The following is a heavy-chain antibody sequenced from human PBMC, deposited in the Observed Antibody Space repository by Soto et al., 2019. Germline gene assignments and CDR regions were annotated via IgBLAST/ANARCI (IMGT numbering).Heavy chain of an antibody. CDR3: AKAHYSGSPDDAFDI. V-gene: IGHV3-23*01. CDR2: ISGSGGST. D-gene: IGHD1-26*01. Sequence: ESLRIACATSGFTFSSYAMRWVRQAKGKGLEWVSAISGSGGSTYYADSVKGRFTISRDNSKNTLYLQMNSLRAEDTAVYYCAKAHYSGSPDDAFDIWGQGTMVTVSS. J-gene: IGHJ3*02. CDR1: GFTFSSYA.